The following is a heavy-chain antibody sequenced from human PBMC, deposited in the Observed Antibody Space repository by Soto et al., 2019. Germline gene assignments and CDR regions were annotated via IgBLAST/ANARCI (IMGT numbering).Heavy chain of an antibody. J-gene: IGHJ5*02. V-gene: IGHV4-4*07. CDR1: GGSISSYY. D-gene: IGHD3-10*01. CDR2: IYTSGST. CDR3: AGVRHYYGSGTRWFDP. Sequence: SETLSLTCTVSGGSISSYYWSWIRQPAGKGLEWIGRIYTSGSTNYNPSLKSRVTMSVDTSKNQFSLKLSSVTAADTAVYYCAGVRHYYGSGTRWFDPWGQGTLVTVSS.